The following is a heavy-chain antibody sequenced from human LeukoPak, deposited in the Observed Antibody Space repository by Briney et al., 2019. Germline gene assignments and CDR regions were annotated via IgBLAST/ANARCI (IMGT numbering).Heavy chain of an antibody. CDR3: ARKIFGSGSYPDY. V-gene: IGHV3-33*01. D-gene: IGHD3-10*01. CDR2: IWHDGSHK. CDR1: GFAFNTYA. J-gene: IGHJ4*02. Sequence: GGSLRLSCAASGFAFNTYAMHWVRQAPGKGLEWVTLIWHDGSHKFYIDSVRGRFTISRDNSRNTVYLQMNGLRAEDTAVYYCARKIFGSGSYPDYWGQGTLVTVSS.